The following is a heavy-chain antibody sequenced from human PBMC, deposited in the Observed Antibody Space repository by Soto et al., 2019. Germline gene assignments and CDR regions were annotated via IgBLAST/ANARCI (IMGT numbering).Heavy chain of an antibody. V-gene: IGHV1-46*01. J-gene: IGHJ4*02. D-gene: IGHD3-22*01. CDR3: ARGYDSSDDLLDY. CDR2: INPSGGST. CDR1: GYTFSSQY. Sequence: ASVKVPCKAYGYTFSSQYMNWVRQAPGQGLEWMGIINPSGGSTSSAQKFQGRLTLTRDISTSTFYMELSSLRSEDTAVYYCARGYDSSDDLLDYWGQGTLVTVSS.